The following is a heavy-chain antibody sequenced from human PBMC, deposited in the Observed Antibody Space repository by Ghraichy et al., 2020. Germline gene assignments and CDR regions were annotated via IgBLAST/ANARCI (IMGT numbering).Heavy chain of an antibody. CDR2: ITYSGRA. D-gene: IGHD3/OR15-3a*01. V-gene: IGHV4-30-4*01. Sequence: SQTLSLTCTVSGASVSSGDYYWSWIRQPPGKGLQCIGYITYSGRAYYRPSLKSRLTISVNTSKNQFSLKLTSVTAADTAVYYCARDDMSLGVFDVWGQGTMVTVSS. CDR1: GASVSSGDYY. J-gene: IGHJ3*01. CDR3: ARDDMSLGVFDV.